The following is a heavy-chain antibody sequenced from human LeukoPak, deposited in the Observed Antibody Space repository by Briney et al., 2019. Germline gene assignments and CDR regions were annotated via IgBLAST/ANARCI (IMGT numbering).Heavy chain of an antibody. V-gene: IGHV3-23*01. D-gene: IGHD3-22*01. J-gene: IGHJ4*02. CDR1: GFTFSSYS. CDR2: ISGSGGST. Sequence: PGGSLRLSCAASGFTFSSYSMNWVRQAPGKGLEWVSAISGSGGSTYYADSVKGRFTISRDNSKNTLYLQMNSLRAEDTAVYYCAKEPSYDSSGYPIDYWGQGTLVTVSS. CDR3: AKEPSYDSSGYPIDY.